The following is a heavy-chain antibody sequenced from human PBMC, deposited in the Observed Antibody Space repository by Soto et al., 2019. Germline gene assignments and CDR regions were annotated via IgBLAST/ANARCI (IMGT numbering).Heavy chain of an antibody. CDR1: GYIFTGYF. D-gene: IGHD3-16*02. CDR2: INPNGGGT. CDR3: ARGPGVISSQFDF. J-gene: IGHJ4*02. V-gene: IGHV1-2*02. Sequence: QVQLVQSGAEVKKPGASVKVSCKTSGYIFTGYFIHWVRQAPGQGLEWMGWINPNGGGTHYAQKFQGRVLMTMDTSIATVYMDVSGLRSDDTAVYFCARGPGVISSQFDFWGQGTLVTVSS.